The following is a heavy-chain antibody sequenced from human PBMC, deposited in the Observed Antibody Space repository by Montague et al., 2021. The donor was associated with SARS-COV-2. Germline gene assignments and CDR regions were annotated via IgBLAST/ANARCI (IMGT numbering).Heavy chain of an antibody. J-gene: IGHJ4*02. CDR2: IDWDDDK. D-gene: IGHD3-9*01. CDR1: GFSLSTSGMC. CDR3: ARTYYDILPNLYYFDY. Sequence: VKPTQTLTLTCTFSGFSLSTSGMCVSWLRQPPGKALEWLALIDWDDDKYYSTSLKTRLTISKDTSKNQVVLTMTNMDPVDTATYYCARTYYDILPNLYYFDYWGQGTLVTVSS. V-gene: IGHV2-70*01.